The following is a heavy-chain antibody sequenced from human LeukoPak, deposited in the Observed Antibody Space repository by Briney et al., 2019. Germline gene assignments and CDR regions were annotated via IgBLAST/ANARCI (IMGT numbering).Heavy chain of an antibody. D-gene: IGHD3-22*01. CDR2: IIPIFGAA. CDR1: GGTFSSYA. J-gene: IGHJ5*02. Sequence: ASVKVSCKASGGTFSSYAISWVRQAPGQGLEWVGGIIPIFGAANYAQKFQGRVTITADESTSTAYMELSSLRSEDTAVYYCARAAPYYYDSSGYYWNWFDPWGQGTLVTVSS. CDR3: ARAAPYYYDSSGYYWNWFDP. V-gene: IGHV1-69*13.